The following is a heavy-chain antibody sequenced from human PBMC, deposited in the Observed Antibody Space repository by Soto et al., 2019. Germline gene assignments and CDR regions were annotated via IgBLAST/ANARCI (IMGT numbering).Heavy chain of an antibody. Sequence: EVQLVESGGGLVKPGGSLRLSCAASGFTFSSYSMNWVCQAPGKGLEWVSSISSSSSYIYYADSVKGRFTISRDNAKNSLDRQMNSLRAEDPAVYYCARDLKVGGATTYYCGMDVWGQGTTVTVSS. D-gene: IGHD1-26*01. CDR3: ARDLKVGGATTYYCGMDV. CDR2: ISSSSSYI. J-gene: IGHJ6*02. CDR1: GFTFSSYS. V-gene: IGHV3-21*01.